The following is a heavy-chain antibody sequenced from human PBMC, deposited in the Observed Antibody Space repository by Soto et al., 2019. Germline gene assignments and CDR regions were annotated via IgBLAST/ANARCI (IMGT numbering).Heavy chain of an antibody. Sequence: EVQLVESGGGLVQPGGSLRLSCAASGLTFSSHWMHWVRQAPGKGLVWVSRFDSDGSRTNYAQSVKGRFTISRDNAENAVYRQKNGLRVEETAVYYCARGVRGAYGLDIWGQGTMVTVSS. J-gene: IGHJ3*02. V-gene: IGHV3-74*01. CDR2: FDSDGSRT. CDR1: GLTFSSHW. CDR3: ARGVRGAYGLDI. D-gene: IGHD2-21*01.